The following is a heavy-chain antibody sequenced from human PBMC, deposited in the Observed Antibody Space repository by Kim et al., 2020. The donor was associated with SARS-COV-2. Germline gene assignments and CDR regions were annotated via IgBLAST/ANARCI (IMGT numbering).Heavy chain of an antibody. Sequence: GGSLRLSCAASGFTFSSYGMHWVRQAPGKGLEWVAVIWNDGSNKYYADSVKGRFTISRDNSKNTLYLQMNSLRAEDTAVYYCAKDLRPGRRLMDVWGQRTTFSVSS. D-gene: IGHD6-25*01. J-gene: IGHJ6*02. V-gene: IGHV3-33*03. CDR3: AKDLRPGRRLMDV. CDR2: IWNDGSNK. CDR1: GFTFSSYG.